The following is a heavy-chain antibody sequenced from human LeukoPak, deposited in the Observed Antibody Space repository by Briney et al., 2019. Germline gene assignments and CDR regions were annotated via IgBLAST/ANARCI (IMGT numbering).Heavy chain of an antibody. D-gene: IGHD2-2*02. J-gene: IGHJ6*03. Sequence: SGTLSLTCAVYCGSFSGYYWSWIRQPPGKGLEWIGEINHSGSTNYNPSLKSRVTISVDTSKNQFSLKLSSVTAADTAVYYCARRRAYCSSTSCYTFSYYYYYMDVWGKGTTVTVSS. CDR3: ARRRAYCSSTSCYTFSYYYYYMDV. CDR2: INHSGST. V-gene: IGHV4-34*01. CDR1: CGSFSGYY.